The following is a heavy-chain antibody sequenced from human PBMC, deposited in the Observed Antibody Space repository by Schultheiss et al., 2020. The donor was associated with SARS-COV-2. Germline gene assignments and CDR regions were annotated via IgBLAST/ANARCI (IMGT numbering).Heavy chain of an antibody. CDR2: IDRSGNT. D-gene: IGHD6-6*01. CDR3: ARESKTSSSSNNNWFDP. V-gene: IGHV4-4*02. J-gene: IGHJ5*02. Sequence: SETLSLTCAVSNDSIITNNWWTWVRQTPGEGLEWIGEIDRSGNTYYNPSLKSRVTILVDTSTNQFSLKLSSLTAADTAVYFCARESKTSSSSNNNWFDPWGQGTLVTVS. CDR1: NDSIITNNW.